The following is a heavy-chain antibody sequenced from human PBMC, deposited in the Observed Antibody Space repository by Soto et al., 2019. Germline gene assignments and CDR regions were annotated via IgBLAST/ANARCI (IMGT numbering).Heavy chain of an antibody. CDR1: GFTFSSYA. V-gene: IGHV3-30*04. CDR3: ARDQAALYDYVWGSYYFDY. CDR2: ISYDGSNK. J-gene: IGHJ4*02. Sequence: GGSLRLSCAASGFTFSSYAMYWVRQAPGKGLEWVAVISYDGSNKYYADSVKGRFTISRDNSKNTLYLQMNSLRAEDTAVYYCARDQAALYDYVWGSYYFDYWGQGTLVTVSS. D-gene: IGHD3-16*01.